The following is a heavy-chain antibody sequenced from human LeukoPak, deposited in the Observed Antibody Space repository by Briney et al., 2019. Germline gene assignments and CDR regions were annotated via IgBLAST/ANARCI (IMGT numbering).Heavy chain of an antibody. D-gene: IGHD3-3*01. CDR3: ARSRAELRFLEWLSN. Sequence: GASVKVSCKASGYTITNNYMHWVRQAPGQGLEWMGVINPSGTGTSYAQKFQGRITMSRDTSTSTAYMELRSLTSDDTAVYYCARSRAELRFLEWLSNWGQGTLVTVPS. J-gene: IGHJ4*02. CDR1: GYTITNNY. V-gene: IGHV1-46*01. CDR2: INPSGTGT.